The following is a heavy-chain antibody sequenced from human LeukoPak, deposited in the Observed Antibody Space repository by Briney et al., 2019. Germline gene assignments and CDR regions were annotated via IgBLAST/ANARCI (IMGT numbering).Heavy chain of an antibody. CDR2: ISYDGSNK. Sequence: QPGRSLRLSCAASGFTFSSYAMHWVRQAPGKGLEWVAVISYDGSNKYYADSVKGRFTISRDNSKNTLYLQMNSLRAEDTAVYYCARAKYDFWSGFQYYFDYRGQGALVTVSS. CDR3: ARAKYDFWSGFQYYFDY. CDR1: GFTFSSYA. D-gene: IGHD3-3*01. J-gene: IGHJ4*02. V-gene: IGHV3-30*01.